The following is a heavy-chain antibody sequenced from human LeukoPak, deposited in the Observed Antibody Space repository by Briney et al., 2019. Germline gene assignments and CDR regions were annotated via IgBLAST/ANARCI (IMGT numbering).Heavy chain of an antibody. J-gene: IGHJ5*02. Sequence: GGSLKLSCAASGFTFSNYGMHWVRQAPGKGLEWVAVISYDGNNKYYTDSVKGRFTISRDNSKNTLYLEMSGLRAEDTAVYYCAKNLEQWLLVNWFDPWGQGTLVTVSS. CDR3: AKNLEQWLLVNWFDP. CDR1: GFTFSNYG. V-gene: IGHV3-33*05. CDR2: ISYDGNNK. D-gene: IGHD6-19*01.